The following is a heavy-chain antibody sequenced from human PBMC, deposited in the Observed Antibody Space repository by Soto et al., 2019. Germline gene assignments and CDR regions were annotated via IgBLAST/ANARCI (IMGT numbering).Heavy chain of an antibody. V-gene: IGHV1-3*01. J-gene: IGHJ5*02. CDR2: INAGNGNT. CDR1: GYTFTSYA. CDR3: ARGRVVGATYNWFDP. Sequence: GASVKVSGKASGYTFTSYAMHWVRQAPGQRLEWMGWINAGNGNTKYSQKFQGRVTITRDTSASTAYMELSSLRSEDTAVYYCARGRVVGATYNWFDPWGQGTLGTVSA. D-gene: IGHD1-26*01.